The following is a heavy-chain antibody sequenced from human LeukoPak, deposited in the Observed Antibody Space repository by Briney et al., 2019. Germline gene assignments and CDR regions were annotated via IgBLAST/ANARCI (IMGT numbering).Heavy chain of an antibody. V-gene: IGHV4-59*12. CDR2: IYYRGST. CDR3: ARDPRLRYFDWLYYGMDV. J-gene: IGHJ6*02. Sequence: SETLSLTCTVSGGSISNYYWSWIRQPPGKGLEWIGYIYYRGSTNYNPSFKSRVTISVDTSKNQFSLKLSSVTAADTAVYYCARDPRLRYFDWLYYGMDVWGQGTTVTVSS. CDR1: GGSISNYY. D-gene: IGHD3-9*01.